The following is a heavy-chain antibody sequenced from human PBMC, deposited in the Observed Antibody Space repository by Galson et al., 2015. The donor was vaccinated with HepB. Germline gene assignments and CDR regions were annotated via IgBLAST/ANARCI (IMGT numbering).Heavy chain of an antibody. CDR2: IIPIFTTG. D-gene: IGHD6-13*01. V-gene: IGHV1-69*13. CDR3: ARVQSEYASTWAAFEI. CDR1: GGTFSTYA. J-gene: IGHJ3*02. Sequence: SVKVSCKASGGTFSTYAISWVRQAPGQGLEWMGGIIPIFTTGDYAQKFLNRVTITADDSTSTVYMELSSLRSDDTAVYFCARVQSEYASTWAAFEIWGQGTMVTVSS.